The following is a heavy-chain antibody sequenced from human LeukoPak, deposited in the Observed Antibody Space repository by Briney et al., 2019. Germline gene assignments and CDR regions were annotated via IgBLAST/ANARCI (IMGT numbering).Heavy chain of an antibody. CDR2: ITSSGSGI. D-gene: IGHD6-13*01. CDR3: ARTWGSSNCFDY. CDR1: GFTFSTYE. V-gene: IGHV3-48*03. J-gene: IGHJ4*02. Sequence: PGGSLRLSCAASGFTFSTYEMNWVRQAPGKGLEWISYITSSGSGIYYADSVKGRFTISRDNAKNSLYLQMNSLTADDTALYYCARTWGSSNCFDYWSQGTLVTVSS.